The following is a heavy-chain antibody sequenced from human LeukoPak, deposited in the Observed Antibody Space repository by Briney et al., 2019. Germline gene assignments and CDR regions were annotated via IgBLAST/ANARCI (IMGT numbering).Heavy chain of an antibody. Sequence: GGSLRLSCAGSGFTFSSNWMHWVRHVPGKGLVWVSRINSDGSNTNYADSVKGRFTISRDNAKNTLYLQMNSLRAEDTAIYYCAKFRADSSGWPFDYWGQGTLVTVSS. V-gene: IGHV3-74*01. CDR3: AKFRADSSGWPFDY. CDR1: GFTFSSNW. J-gene: IGHJ4*02. D-gene: IGHD6-19*01. CDR2: INSDGSNT.